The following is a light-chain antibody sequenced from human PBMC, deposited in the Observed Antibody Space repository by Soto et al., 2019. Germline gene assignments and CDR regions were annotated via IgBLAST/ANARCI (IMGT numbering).Light chain of an antibody. CDR2: DVS. CDR3: SSYRSRTMVV. V-gene: IGLV2-14*01. CDR1: NSDVGSYNY. Sequence: QSALTQPASVSGSPGQSITSSCTGTNSDVGSYNYVSWYQQHPGKAPKLMIYDVSNRPSGVSNRFSGSKSGNTASLTISGLQAEDEADYYCSSYRSRTMVVFGGGTKVTVL. J-gene: IGLJ2*01.